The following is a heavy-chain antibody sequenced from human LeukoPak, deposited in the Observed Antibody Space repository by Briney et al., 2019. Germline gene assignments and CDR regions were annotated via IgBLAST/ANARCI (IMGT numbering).Heavy chain of an antibody. D-gene: IGHD2-15*01. J-gene: IGHJ4*02. CDR1: GGSISSGDYY. V-gene: IGHV4-30-4*08. CDR3: ARYCSGGSCQTFDY. Sequence: SETLYLTCTVSGGSISSGDYYWSWIRQPPGKGLEWIGYIYYSGSTYYNPSLKSRVTISVDTSKNQFSLKLSSVTAADTAVYYCARYCSGGSCQTFDYWGQGTLVTVSS. CDR2: IYYSGST.